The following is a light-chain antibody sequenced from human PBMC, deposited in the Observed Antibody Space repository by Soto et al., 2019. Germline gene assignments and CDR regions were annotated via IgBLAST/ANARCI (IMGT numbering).Light chain of an antibody. CDR3: SSYRSSNTVV. CDR1: ISDIGPFNY. V-gene: IGLV2-14*01. Sequence: QSALTQPASVSGSPGQSITISCTGTISDIGPFNYVSWYQQHPGEAPKLLIYEVTKRPPGVSPRFSGSKSGNTASLTISGLQADDDADYYCSSYRSSNTVVFGGGTKLTVL. J-gene: IGLJ2*01. CDR2: EVT.